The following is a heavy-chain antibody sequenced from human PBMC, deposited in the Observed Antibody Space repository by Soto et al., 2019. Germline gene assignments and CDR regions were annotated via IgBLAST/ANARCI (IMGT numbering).Heavy chain of an antibody. Sequence: EVQLVESGGGLVQPGGSLRLSCAASGFTVSSHYMSWVRQAPGKGLEWVSVIYSGGSTYYADSVKGRFTISRDNSKNTLYLQMNSLRAEDTAVYYCASGPNYYDYIWGSYRPSGGCDYWGQGTLVTVSS. CDR2: IYSGGST. J-gene: IGHJ4*02. D-gene: IGHD3-16*02. CDR1: GFTVSSHY. V-gene: IGHV3-66*01. CDR3: ASGPNYYDYIWGSYRPSGGCDY.